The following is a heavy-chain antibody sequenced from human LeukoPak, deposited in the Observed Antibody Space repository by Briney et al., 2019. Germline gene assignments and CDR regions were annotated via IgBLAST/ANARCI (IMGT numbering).Heavy chain of an antibody. CDR3: ARDMTHYSGRSQYFHH. J-gene: IGHJ1*01. V-gene: IGHV3-21*01. CDR2: ISSSSSYM. D-gene: IGHD6-13*01. CDR1: GFTFNSYS. Sequence: GGSLRLSCAASGFTFNSYSMNWVRQAPGEGLEWVSFISSSSSYMHTDSVKGRFTISRDNAKNSPYLQMNSLRAEDTAVYYCARDMTHYSGRSQYFHHWGPGTLVTVSS.